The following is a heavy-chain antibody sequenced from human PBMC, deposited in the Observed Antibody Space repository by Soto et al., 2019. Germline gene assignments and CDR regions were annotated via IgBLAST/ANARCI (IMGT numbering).Heavy chain of an antibody. CDR3: ARSDETARPFSATDYYFDY. J-gene: IGHJ4*02. CDR2: IYYSGST. CDR1: GGSISNYY. Sequence: QVQLQESGPGLVKPSETLSLTCTVSGGSISNYYWSWIRQPPGKGLEWIGDIYYSGSTNYNPSLKSRVTISIDTSKTQFSLKLSSVNAADSAVYYCARSDETARPFSATDYYFDYWGQGTLVTVSS. V-gene: IGHV4-59*01. D-gene: IGHD6-6*01.